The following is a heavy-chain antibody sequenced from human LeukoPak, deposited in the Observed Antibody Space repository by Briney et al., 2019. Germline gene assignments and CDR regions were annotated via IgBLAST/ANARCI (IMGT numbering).Heavy chain of an antibody. CDR1: GFTFSSYS. J-gene: IGHJ4*02. Sequence: GGSLRLSCAASGFTFSSYSMNWVRQAPGKGLEWVSYISSSSSTIYYADSVKGRFTISRDNAKNSLYLQMNSLRAEDTAVYYCARSDYYWQMGYWGQGTLVTVSS. CDR2: ISSSSSTI. V-gene: IGHV3-48*01. D-gene: IGHD3-10*01. CDR3: ARSDYYWQMGY.